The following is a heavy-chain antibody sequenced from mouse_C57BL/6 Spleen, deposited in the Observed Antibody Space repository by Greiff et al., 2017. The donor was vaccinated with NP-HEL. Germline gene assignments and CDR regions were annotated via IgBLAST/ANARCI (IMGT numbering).Heavy chain of an antibody. CDR3: ARSSPTGAWFAY. J-gene: IGHJ3*01. Sequence: QVHVKQPGAELVRPGSSVKLSCKASGYTFTSYWMDWVKQRPGQGLEWIGNIYPSDSETHYNQKFKDKATLTVDKSSSTAYMQLSSLTSEDSAVYYCARSSPTGAWFAYWGQGTLVTVSA. CDR1: GYTFTSYW. D-gene: IGHD4-1*01. CDR2: IYPSDSET. V-gene: IGHV1-61*01.